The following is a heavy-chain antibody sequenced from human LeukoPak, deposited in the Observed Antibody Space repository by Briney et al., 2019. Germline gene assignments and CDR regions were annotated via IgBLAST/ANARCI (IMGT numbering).Heavy chain of an antibody. Sequence: GSGPTLVNPTQTLTLTCTFSGFSLSTSGMCVSWIRQPPGKALEWLARIDWDDDKYYSTSLKTRLTISKDTSKNQVVLTMTNMDPVDTATYYCARMMLPGIAAAGDFDYWGQGTLVTVSS. V-gene: IGHV2-70*11. J-gene: IGHJ4*02. CDR1: GFSLSTSGMC. CDR2: IDWDDDK. D-gene: IGHD6-13*01. CDR3: ARMMLPGIAAAGDFDY.